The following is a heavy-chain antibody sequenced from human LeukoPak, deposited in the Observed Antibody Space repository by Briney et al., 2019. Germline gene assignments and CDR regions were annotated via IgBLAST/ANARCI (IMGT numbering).Heavy chain of an antibody. CDR1: GGSISSYY. Sequence: SETLSLTCTVSGGSISSYYWSWIRQPPGKGLEWIGYIYYSGSTNYNPSLKSRVTISVDTSKNQFSLKLSSVTAADTAVYYCARDLGPGQNYGMDVWGQGTTVTVSS. J-gene: IGHJ6*02. CDR2: IYYSGST. V-gene: IGHV4-59*12. CDR3: ARDLGPGQNYGMDV. D-gene: IGHD1-14*01.